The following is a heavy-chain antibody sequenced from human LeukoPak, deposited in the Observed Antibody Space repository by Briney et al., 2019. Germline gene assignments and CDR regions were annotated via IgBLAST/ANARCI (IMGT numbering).Heavy chain of an antibody. J-gene: IGHJ4*02. D-gene: IGHD2-21*01. V-gene: IGHV3-74*01. CDR1: GFTFRSYW. CDR2: LKSDGSSR. Sequence: GGSLRLSCEASGFTFRSYWMHWVRQTPGRGLVWVSSLKSDGSSRTYADSVKGRFTISRDNTKNTLYLQMSSLIAADTAVYYCTRGGRYGDFWGQGTLVTVSS. CDR3: TRGGRYGDF.